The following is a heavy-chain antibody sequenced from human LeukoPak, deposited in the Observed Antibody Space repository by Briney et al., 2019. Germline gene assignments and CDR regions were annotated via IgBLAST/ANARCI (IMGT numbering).Heavy chain of an antibody. CDR3: ARVRGTGSLYYGMDV. CDR1: GFTFSDYG. CDR2: ISYDGSNK. D-gene: IGHD1-1*01. J-gene: IGHJ6*02. Sequence: QPGGSLRLSCAASGFTFSDYGMHWVRQAPGKGLEWVAVISYDGSNKYYADSVKGRFTISRDNSKNTLYLQMNSLRAEDTAVYYCARVRGTGSLYYGMDVWGQGTTVTVSS. V-gene: IGHV3-30*19.